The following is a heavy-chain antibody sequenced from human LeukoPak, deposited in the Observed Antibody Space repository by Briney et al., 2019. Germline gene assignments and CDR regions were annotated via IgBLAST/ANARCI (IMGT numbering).Heavy chain of an antibody. D-gene: IGHD3-10*01. CDR1: GGSFGRYY. J-gene: IGHJ4*02. V-gene: IGHV4-34*01. CDR3: ARDYDSGST. CDR2: INHSGST. Sequence: PSETLSLTCAVNGGSFGRYYWNWIRQPPGKGLEGIGEINHSGSTYYNPSLKSRLTISEDTSKKQFSLKLSSVTAADTAVYYCARDYDSGSTWGQGTLVTVSS.